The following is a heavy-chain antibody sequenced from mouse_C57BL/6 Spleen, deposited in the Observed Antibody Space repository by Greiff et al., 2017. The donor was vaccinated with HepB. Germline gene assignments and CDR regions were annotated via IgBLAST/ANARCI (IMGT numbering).Heavy chain of an antibody. J-gene: IGHJ3*01. V-gene: IGHV1-59*01. CDR1: GYTFTSYW. Sequence: QVQLQQPGAELVRPGTSVKLSCKASGYTFTSYWMHWVKQRPGQGLEWIGVIDPSDSYTNYNQKFKGKATLTVDTSSSTAYMQLSSLTSEDSAVYYCARSDYSNYVGAYWGQGTLVTVSA. D-gene: IGHD2-5*01. CDR3: ARSDYSNYVGAY. CDR2: IDPSDSYT.